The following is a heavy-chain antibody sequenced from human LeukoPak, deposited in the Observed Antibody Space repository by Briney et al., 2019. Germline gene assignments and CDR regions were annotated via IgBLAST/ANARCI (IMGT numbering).Heavy chain of an antibody. Sequence: GGSLRLSCAASGFTFSSYGMHWVRQAPGKGLEWVAVIWYDGSNKYYADSAKGRFTISRDNSKNTLYLQMNSLRAEDTAVYYCARDVHSSGWEFDYWGQGTLVTVSS. CDR3: ARDVHSSGWEFDY. V-gene: IGHV3-33*01. CDR2: IWYDGSNK. J-gene: IGHJ4*02. CDR1: GFTFSSYG. D-gene: IGHD6-19*01.